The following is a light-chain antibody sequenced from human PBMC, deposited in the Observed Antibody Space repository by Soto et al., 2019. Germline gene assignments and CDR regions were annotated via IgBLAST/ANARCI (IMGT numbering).Light chain of an antibody. CDR1: QGISSY. V-gene: IGKV1-8*01. CDR3: QQYYSYLGVT. J-gene: IGKJ3*01. CDR2: AAS. Sequence: AIRMTQSPSSLSASTGDRVTITCRASQGISSYLAWYQQKPGKAPKLLIYAASTLQSGVPSRFSGSESGTDFTLTISCLQSEDFATYYCQQYYSYLGVTLGPGTKVDIK.